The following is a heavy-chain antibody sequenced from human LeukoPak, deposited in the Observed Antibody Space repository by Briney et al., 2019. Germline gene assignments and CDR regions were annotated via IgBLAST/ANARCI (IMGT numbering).Heavy chain of an antibody. Sequence: GASVKVSCKASGYTFTGYYMHWVRQAPGQGLEWMGWMNPNSGGTNYAQKFQGRVTMTRDTSISTAYMELSRLRSDDTAVYYCARGTTMVRGTNWFDPWGQGTLVTVSS. D-gene: IGHD3-10*01. CDR1: GYTFTGYY. CDR3: ARGTTMVRGTNWFDP. J-gene: IGHJ5*02. CDR2: MNPNSGGT. V-gene: IGHV1-2*02.